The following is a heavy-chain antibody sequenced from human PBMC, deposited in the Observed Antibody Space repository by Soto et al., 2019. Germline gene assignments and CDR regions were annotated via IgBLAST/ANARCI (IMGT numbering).Heavy chain of an antibody. V-gene: IGHV3-30*18. CDR1: GFTFSSYG. D-gene: IGHD3-22*01. CDR3: AKAPDPGYYYDSSGYYRN. J-gene: IGHJ4*02. Sequence: QVQLVESGGGVVQPGRSLRLSCAASGFTFSSYGMHWVRQAPGKGLEWVAVISYDGSNKYYADSVKGRFTISRDNSKNTLYLQMNSLIAEDTAVYYCAKAPDPGYYYDSSGYYRNWGQGTLVTVSS. CDR2: ISYDGSNK.